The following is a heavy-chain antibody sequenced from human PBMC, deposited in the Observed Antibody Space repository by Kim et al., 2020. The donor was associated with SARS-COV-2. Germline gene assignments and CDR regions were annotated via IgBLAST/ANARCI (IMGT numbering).Heavy chain of an antibody. Sequence: ASVKVSCKASGYTFTSYDINWVRQATGQGLEWMGWMNPNRGNTGYAQKFQGRVTMNRNTSISTAYMELSRLRYEDTAVYYCARDTTLQDFWCGYYQPQTVYYYYGMDVWGQGTTVTVSS. V-gene: IGHV1-8*01. D-gene: IGHD3-3*01. J-gene: IGHJ6*02. CDR3: ARDTTLQDFWCGYYQPQTVYYYYGMDV. CDR2: MNPNRGNT. CDR1: GYTFTSYD.